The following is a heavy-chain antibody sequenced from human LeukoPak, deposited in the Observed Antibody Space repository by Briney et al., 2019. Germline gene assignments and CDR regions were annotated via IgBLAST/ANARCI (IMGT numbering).Heavy chain of an antibody. CDR3: ARAHYYGSGSYYNYYFDY. J-gene: IGHJ4*02. CDR1: GSSFTSYC. D-gene: IGHD3-10*01. V-gene: IGHV5-51*01. Sequence: GGSLQISCMGSGSSFTSYCIGWVRPMPGKGVEWMGIMYPGDPDTRYSPSFQGQVTISADKSISTAYLQWSSLKASDTAMYYCARAHYYGSGSYYNYYFDYWGQGTLVTVSS. CDR2: MYPGDPDT.